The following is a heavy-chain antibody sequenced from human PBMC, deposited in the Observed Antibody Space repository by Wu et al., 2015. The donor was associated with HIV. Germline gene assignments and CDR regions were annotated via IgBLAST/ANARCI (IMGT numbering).Heavy chain of an antibody. CDR1: GYTFTSYG. V-gene: IGHV1-69*13. Sequence: QVQLVQSGAEVKKPGASVKVSCKASGYTFTSYGINWVRQAPGQGLEWMGRIIPIFGTANYAQKFQGRVTITADESTSTAYMELSSLRSEDTAVYYCARGDVAVAGTFDYWGQGTLVTVSS. CDR2: IIPIFGTA. CDR3: ARGDVAVAGTFDY. J-gene: IGHJ4*02. D-gene: IGHD6-19*01.